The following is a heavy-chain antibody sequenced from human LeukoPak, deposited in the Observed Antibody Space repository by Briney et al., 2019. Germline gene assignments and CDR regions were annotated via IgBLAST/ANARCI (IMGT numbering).Heavy chain of an antibody. V-gene: IGHV4-59*12. CDR1: GGSISSYY. D-gene: IGHD1-20*01. J-gene: IGHJ3*02. CDR3: ARGTIGRGITGTSDAFDI. Sequence: SETLSLTCTVSGGSISSYYWSWIRQPPGKGLEWIGYIYYSGSTYYNPSLKSRVTISVDTSKNQFSLKLSSVTAADTAVYYCARGTIGRGITGTSDAFDIWGQGTMVTVSS. CDR2: IYYSGST.